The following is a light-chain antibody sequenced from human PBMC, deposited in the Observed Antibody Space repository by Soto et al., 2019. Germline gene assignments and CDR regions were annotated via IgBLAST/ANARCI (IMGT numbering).Light chain of an antibody. J-gene: IGKJ2*01. CDR3: QQSHSSPPNT. V-gene: IGKV1-39*01. Sequence: DLQMTQSPSSLSASVGDRVTITGRASPNIGNNLNWYQQKPGRAPKLLIYAASRVHSGVPSRFSASGSGTDFTVTISSRQLEDLATYYCQQSHSSPPNTFGQGTTGEMK. CDR1: PNIGNN. CDR2: AAS.